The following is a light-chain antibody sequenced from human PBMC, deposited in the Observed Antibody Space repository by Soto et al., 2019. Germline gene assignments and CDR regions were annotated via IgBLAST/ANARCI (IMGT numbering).Light chain of an antibody. J-gene: IGKJ1*01. V-gene: IGKV3-15*01. Sequence: ETVMTQSPATLSVSPGGRATLSCRASQSISDTLAWYQQKPGQAPRLLIHGASTRATGFPARFSGSGFGTGFPLTISSLQSEDFAIYYCQQYNNWPWTFGQGTKVEIK. CDR2: GAS. CDR1: QSISDT. CDR3: QQYNNWPWT.